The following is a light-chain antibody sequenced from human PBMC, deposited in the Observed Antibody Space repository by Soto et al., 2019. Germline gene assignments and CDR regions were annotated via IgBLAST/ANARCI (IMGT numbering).Light chain of an antibody. CDR3: SSYAGYSNLV. Sequence: QSALTQPPSASGCPGQSVAISCTGTSSDVGDYNYVSWYQQHPGKAPKLMIYEVNKRPSGVPDRFSGSKSGNTASLTVSGLQAEYEADYYCSSYAGYSNLVFGGGTKLTVL. CDR1: SSDVGDYNY. CDR2: EVN. V-gene: IGLV2-8*01. J-gene: IGLJ2*01.